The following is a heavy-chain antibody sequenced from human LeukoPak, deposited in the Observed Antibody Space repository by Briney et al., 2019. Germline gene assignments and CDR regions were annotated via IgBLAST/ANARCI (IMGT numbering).Heavy chain of an antibody. J-gene: IGHJ3*02. D-gene: IGHD3-10*01. CDR2: IYYSGST. Sequence: SETLSLTCTVSGGSISTYYWTWIRQPPGKGLEWIGYIYYSGSTNYNPSLKSRVTISLDTPRNQFSLKLNSVTAADTAVYYCAKSNGYGLVDIWGQGTMVTVSS. CDR3: AKSNGYGLVDI. CDR1: GGSISTYY. V-gene: IGHV4-59*08.